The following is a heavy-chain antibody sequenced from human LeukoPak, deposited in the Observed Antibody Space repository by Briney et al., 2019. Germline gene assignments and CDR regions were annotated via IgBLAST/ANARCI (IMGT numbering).Heavy chain of an antibody. Sequence: PSETLSLTCTVSGGSISSAGYYWSWIRQHPGKGLEWIGYIYYSGSTFYTPSLQNRVTISVDTSKNQFSLKLDSVTAADTAVYYCARGFCSGGSCYVGGFDYWGQGTLVTVSS. V-gene: IGHV4-31*03. CDR1: GGSISSAGYY. D-gene: IGHD2-15*01. CDR2: IYYSGST. CDR3: ARGFCSGGSCYVGGFDY. J-gene: IGHJ4*02.